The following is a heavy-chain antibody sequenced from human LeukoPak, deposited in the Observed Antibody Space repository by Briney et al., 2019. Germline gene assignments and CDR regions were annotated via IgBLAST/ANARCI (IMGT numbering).Heavy chain of an antibody. CDR1: GGSISTSKW. J-gene: IGHJ4*02. CDR2: IYYSGST. CDR3: ASGLGAARSYFEY. V-gene: IGHV4-4*02. Sequence: KPSETLSLTCAVSGGSISTSKWWSWVRQPPGRGLEWIGEIYYSGSTNYNPSLNDRVTISVDTSKNKFSLKLNSVSAADTAVYYCASGLGAARSYFEYWGQGTLVTVSS. D-gene: IGHD6-25*01.